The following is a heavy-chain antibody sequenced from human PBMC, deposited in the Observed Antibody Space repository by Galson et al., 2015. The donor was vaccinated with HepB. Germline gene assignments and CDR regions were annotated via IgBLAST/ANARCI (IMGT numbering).Heavy chain of an antibody. Sequence: QSGAEVKKPGESLKISCKASGDSLSSYWIVWVRQMPGKGLEYMGIIYPADSDTRYSPSFQGQVTISADKSISTVYLQMDSLRPEDTAVYYCAGGRSGAFGYWGQGTLVTVSS. CDR3: AGGRSGAFGY. CDR1: GDSLSSYW. V-gene: IGHV5-51*01. J-gene: IGHJ4*02. D-gene: IGHD3-10*01. CDR2: IYPADSDT.